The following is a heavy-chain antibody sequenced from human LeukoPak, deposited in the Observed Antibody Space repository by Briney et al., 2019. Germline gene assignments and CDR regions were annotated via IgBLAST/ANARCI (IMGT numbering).Heavy chain of an antibody. J-gene: IGHJ4*02. D-gene: IGHD3-10*01. V-gene: IGHV3-74*01. Sequence: GGSLRLSCAASGFTFSGYWMHWVRQTPGKGLVWVSRINSDGSSTSYADSVKGRSTISRDNSKNTVYLQMNSLRAEDTAVYYCARELFGSGSCPDYWGQGTLVTVSS. CDR1: GFTFSGYW. CDR2: INSDGSST. CDR3: ARELFGSGSCPDY.